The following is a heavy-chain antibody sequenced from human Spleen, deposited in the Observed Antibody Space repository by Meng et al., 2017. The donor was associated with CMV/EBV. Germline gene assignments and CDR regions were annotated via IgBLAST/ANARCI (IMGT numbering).Heavy chain of an antibody. J-gene: IGHJ6*02. D-gene: IGHD2-2*01. V-gene: IGHV1-69*10. Sequence: SVKVSCXASGGTFSSYAITWVRQAPGQGLEWMGEIIPIFGIPNHAQKFQGRVTITADKSTSTAYMELSSLRSEDTAVYYCARGGFCSSTTCYYRREDYYYYGMDVWGQGTTVTVSS. CDR2: IIPIFGIP. CDR1: GGTFSSYA. CDR3: ARGGFCSSTTCYYRREDYYYYGMDV.